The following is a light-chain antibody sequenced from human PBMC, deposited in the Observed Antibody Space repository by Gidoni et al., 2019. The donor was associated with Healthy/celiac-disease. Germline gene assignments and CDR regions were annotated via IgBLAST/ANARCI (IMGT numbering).Light chain of an antibody. V-gene: IGKV3-11*01. CDR2: DAS. CDR1: QSVSSY. CDR3: QQRSNWPLT. J-gene: IGKJ4*01. Sequence: EIVLTQSPATFSFSPGERATLPCRPSQSVSSYLAWYKQKPGQAPGLLIYDASNRATGIPARFSGSGSGTDFTLTISSLEPEDFAVYYCQQRSNWPLTFGGGTKVEIK.